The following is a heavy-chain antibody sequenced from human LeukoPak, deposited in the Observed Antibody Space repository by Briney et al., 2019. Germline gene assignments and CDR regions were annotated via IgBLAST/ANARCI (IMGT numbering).Heavy chain of an antibody. D-gene: IGHD3-22*01. CDR2: IYRTGST. V-gene: IGHV4-38-2*02. CDR3: ANSWYYYDSSGLPKSDAFDR. J-gene: IGHJ3*01. CDR1: GGSISSGAY. Sequence: SETLSLTCTVSGGSISSGAYWGWVRQPPGKGLEWIATIYRTGSTYYNPSLESPVTILIDTSKNQFSLKLNSVTAADTAVYYCANSWYYYDSSGLPKSDAFDRWGQGTLVTVSS.